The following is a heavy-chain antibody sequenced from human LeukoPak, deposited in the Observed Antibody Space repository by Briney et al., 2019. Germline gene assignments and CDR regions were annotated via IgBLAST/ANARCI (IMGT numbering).Heavy chain of an antibody. CDR2: INPSGGST. V-gene: IGHV1-46*01. Sequence: ASVKVSFKASGYTFTSYYMNWVRQPPGQGLEWMGVINPSGGSTRNAQKFQGRVTMTRDTSTSTVYMELSSLRSEDTAVYYCARDDYGDFWGQGTLVTVSS. J-gene: IGHJ4*02. CDR3: ARDDYGDF. CDR1: GYTFTSYY.